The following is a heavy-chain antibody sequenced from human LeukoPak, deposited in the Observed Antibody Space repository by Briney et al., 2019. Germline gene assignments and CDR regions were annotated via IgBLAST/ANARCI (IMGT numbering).Heavy chain of an antibody. V-gene: IGHV4-39*07. CDR2: IYYSGTT. D-gene: IGHD6-19*01. CDR3: ARGTLYSGWSYYFDS. CDR1: GGSIPISTYY. J-gene: IGHJ4*02. Sequence: PSETLSLTCTVSGGSIPISTYYWGWVRQPPGKGLEWIGSIYYSGTTKYNPSLKSRVTISVDNSNNKFSLRLSSVTAADTALYYCARGTLYSGWSYYFDSWGQGTLVTVSS.